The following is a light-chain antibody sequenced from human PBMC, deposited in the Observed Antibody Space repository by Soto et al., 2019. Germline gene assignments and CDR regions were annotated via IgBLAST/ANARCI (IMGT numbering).Light chain of an antibody. CDR1: HIFLYSSNNKNY. J-gene: IGKJ1*01. V-gene: IGKV4-1*01. Sequence: DIVMTQSPDSLSVSVCERAAVNCRCSHIFLYSSNNKNYLAWYQRKPGQPPKLLIYWASTRESGVPDRFSGSGSGTDFTLTISSLQAEDVAVYYCQQYYSTPWTFGQGTKV. CDR2: WAS. CDR3: QQYYSTPWT.